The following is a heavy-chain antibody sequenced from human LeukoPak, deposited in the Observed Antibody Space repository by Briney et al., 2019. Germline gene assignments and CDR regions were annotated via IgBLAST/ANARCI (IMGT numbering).Heavy chain of an antibody. CDR1: GGSISTYY. J-gene: IGHJ4*02. CDR2: IYHSGST. V-gene: IGHV4-59*08. CDR3: ARQAGRYYDILTGYYAPGVSPYYFDY. Sequence: SETLSLTCTVSGGSISTYYWNWIRQTPEKGLEWIGYIYHSGSTNYNPSLKSRVTISVDTSKNQFSLKLSSVTAADTAVYYCARQAGRYYDILTGYYAPGVSPYYFDYWGQGTLVTVSS. D-gene: IGHD3-9*01.